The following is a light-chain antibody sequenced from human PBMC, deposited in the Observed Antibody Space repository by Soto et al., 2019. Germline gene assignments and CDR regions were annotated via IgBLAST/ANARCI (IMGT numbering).Light chain of an antibody. Sequence: EVVLTQSPGTLSLSPGERATLSCRASQSVGSDLAWYQQKPGQAPRLVIYDIFTRATGVPTRISGSGSGTEFTLTISSLQSEDFAVYHCQQYNNWPPWTFGQGTKVDIK. J-gene: IGKJ1*01. CDR3: QQYNNWPPWT. V-gene: IGKV3D-15*01. CDR1: QSVGSD. CDR2: DIF.